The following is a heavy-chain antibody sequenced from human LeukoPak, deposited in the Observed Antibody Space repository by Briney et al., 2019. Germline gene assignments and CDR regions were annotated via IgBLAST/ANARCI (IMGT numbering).Heavy chain of an antibody. D-gene: IGHD2-2*01. CDR3: ARDSRPIVVVPAARYNWFDP. V-gene: IGHV1-69*13. J-gene: IGHJ5*02. Sequence: SVKVSCKASGGTFISYAISWVRQAPGQGLEWMGGIIPIFGTANYAQKFQGRVTITADESTSTAYMELSSLRSEDTAVYYCARDSRPIVVVPAARYNWFDPWGQGTLVTVSS. CDR1: GGTFISYA. CDR2: IIPIFGTA.